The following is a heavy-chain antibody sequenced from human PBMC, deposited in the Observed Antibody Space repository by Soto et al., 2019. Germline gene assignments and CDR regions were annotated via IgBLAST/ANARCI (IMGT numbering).Heavy chain of an antibody. CDR1: GFTFDDYT. CDR2: ISWDGSGT. V-gene: IGHV3-43*01. Sequence: EVQLVESGGVVVQPGGSLRLSCAASGFTFDDYTMHWVRQAPGKGLEWVYLISWDGSGTYYANSVKGRFNISRDNSKNSLYLQKNSLRTEDTALYYCAKDFYYGSGSYTGSGAFDIWGQGTMVTVSS. CDR3: AKDFYYGSGSYTGSGAFDI. J-gene: IGHJ3*02. D-gene: IGHD3-10*01.